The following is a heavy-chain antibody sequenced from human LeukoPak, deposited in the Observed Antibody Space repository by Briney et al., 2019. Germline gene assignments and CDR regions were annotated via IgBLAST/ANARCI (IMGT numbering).Heavy chain of an antibody. CDR3: ASEGSVRGVPDAFDI. CDR1: GYTFTSYA. V-gene: IGHV1-3*01. D-gene: IGHD3-10*01. J-gene: IGHJ3*02. CDR2: INAGNGNT. Sequence: ASVKVSCKASGYTFTSYAMHWVRQAPGQRLEWMGWINAGNGNTKYSQKFQGRVTITRDTSASTAYMELSSLRSENTAVYYCASEGSVRGVPDAFDIWGQGTMVTVSS.